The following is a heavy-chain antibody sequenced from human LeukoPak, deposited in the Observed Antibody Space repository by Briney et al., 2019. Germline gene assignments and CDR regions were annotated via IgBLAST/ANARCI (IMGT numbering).Heavy chain of an antibody. CDR1: GFTFSTCG. CDR3: ARLSSWVFEI. CDR2: ISYDGSDK. D-gene: IGHD3-16*01. J-gene: IGHJ3*02. V-gene: IGHV3-30*03. Sequence: GGSLRLSCAASGFTFSTCGMHWVRQAPGKGLEWVAVISYDGSDKFYADSVKGRFTISRDNAKNLLYLQMNSLRVEDTAVYFCARLSSWVFEIWGQGTMVTVSS.